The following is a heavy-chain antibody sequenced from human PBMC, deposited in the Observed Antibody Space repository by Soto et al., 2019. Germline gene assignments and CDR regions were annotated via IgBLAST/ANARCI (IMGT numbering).Heavy chain of an antibody. CDR1: GYSFTKYY. CDR3: ARDKALAVAEDAAFDI. J-gene: IGHJ3*02. D-gene: IGHD6-19*01. V-gene: IGHV1-46*01. CDR2: INPSGGST. Sequence: ASVKVSCKASGYSFTKYYIHWVRQAPGQGLEWMGIINPSGGSTSYAQKFQGRVTMTRDTSTSTVYMELSSLRSEDTAVYSCARDKALAVAEDAAFDIWGQGTMVTVSS.